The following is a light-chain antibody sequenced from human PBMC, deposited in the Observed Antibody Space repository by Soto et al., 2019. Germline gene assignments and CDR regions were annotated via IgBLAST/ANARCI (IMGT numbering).Light chain of an antibody. CDR3: QQYNNWPRAT. Sequence: IQLTQSPSSLSASVGDRVTITCRASQGINTFLAWYQQKAGKAPKLLIYAASTLQSGVPSRFSGSGSGTEFNLTISSLQSEDFGVYYCQQYNNWPRATFGGGTKVDIK. CDR2: AAS. J-gene: IGKJ4*01. CDR1: QGINTF. V-gene: IGKV1-9*01.